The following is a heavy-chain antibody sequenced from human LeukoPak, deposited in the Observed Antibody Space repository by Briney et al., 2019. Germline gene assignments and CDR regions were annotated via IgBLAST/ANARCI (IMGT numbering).Heavy chain of an antibody. CDR1: GFIFDDYG. Sequence: GGSLRLSCAASGFIFDDYGMSWVRQAPGKGLEWVSGINWNGGSTGYADSVEGRFTISRDNAKNSLYLQMNSLRAEDTALYYCARDKEVGATTAFDIWGQGTMVTVSS. CDR3: ARDKEVGATTAFDI. J-gene: IGHJ3*02. V-gene: IGHV3-20*04. D-gene: IGHD1-26*01. CDR2: INWNGGST.